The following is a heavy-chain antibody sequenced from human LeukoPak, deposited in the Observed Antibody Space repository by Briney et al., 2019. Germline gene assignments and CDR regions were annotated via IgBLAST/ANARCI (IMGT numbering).Heavy chain of an antibody. J-gene: IGHJ6*03. CDR2: ISGSGGST. D-gene: IGHD6-19*01. V-gene: IGHV3-23*01. CDR3: AKGLYSSGRGYYYYMDV. Sequence: GGSLRLSCSASGFTFSNYAMTRVRQVPGKGLEWVSSISGSGGSTYYADSVKGRFTISRDNFENTLYVQMNSLRADDTAVYYCAKGLYSSGRGYYYYMDVWGKGTTVAVSS. CDR1: GFTFSNYA.